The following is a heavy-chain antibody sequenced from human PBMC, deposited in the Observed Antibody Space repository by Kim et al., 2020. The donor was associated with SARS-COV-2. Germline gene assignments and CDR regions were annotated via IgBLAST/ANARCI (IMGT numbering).Heavy chain of an antibody. V-gene: IGHV1-18*04. Sequence: ASVKVSCKASGYTLTNYDINWVRQAPGQGLEWMAWLSNYNGDTNYAQKFQGRVTMTTDTSTNTAYMELRSLRSDDTAVYYCARKWQLDYWGQGTLVTVSS. CDR3: ARKWQLDY. CDR1: GYTLTNYD. D-gene: IGHD1-1*01. CDR2: LSNYNGDT. J-gene: IGHJ4*02.